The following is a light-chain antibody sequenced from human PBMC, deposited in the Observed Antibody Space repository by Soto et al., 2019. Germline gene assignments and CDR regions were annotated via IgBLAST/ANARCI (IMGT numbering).Light chain of an antibody. J-gene: IGKJ4*01. CDR2: GAS. CDR3: QQYGSSPPGRLT. Sequence: EIVLTQSPGTLSLSPGERATLSCRASQSVSSSYLAWYQQKPGQAPRLLIYGASSRATGIPDRFSGSGSGTDFTLTISRLEPEDFAVYYCQQYGSSPPGRLTLGGGTKVEIK. V-gene: IGKV3-20*01. CDR1: QSVSSSY.